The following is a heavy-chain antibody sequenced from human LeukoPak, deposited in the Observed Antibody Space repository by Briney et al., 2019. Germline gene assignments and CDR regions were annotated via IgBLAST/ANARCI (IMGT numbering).Heavy chain of an antibody. V-gene: IGHV3-7*03. J-gene: IGHJ4*02. CDR1: GFTFGKYW. CDR3: ARDQYDTWSRRGNFDS. CDR2: IKLDGSEK. Sequence: GGSLRLSYVASGFTFGKYWMSWVRQAPGKGLEWVANIKLDGSEKNYVDSVKGRFTISRDNTKNSLYLQMNSLRVEDTAVFYCARDQYDTWSRRGNFDSWGQGTLVIVSS. D-gene: IGHD3-3*01.